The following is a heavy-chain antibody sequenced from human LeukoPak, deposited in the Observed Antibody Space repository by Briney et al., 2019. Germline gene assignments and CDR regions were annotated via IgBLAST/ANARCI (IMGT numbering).Heavy chain of an antibody. CDR2: ISSNGGST. J-gene: IGHJ5*02. CDR1: GFTFSSYA. CDR3: ARDSVGYSYGENWFDP. V-gene: IGHV3-64*01. D-gene: IGHD5-18*01. Sequence: GPLRLSCAASGFTFSSYAMHWARQAPGKGLEYVSAISSNGGSTYYANSVKGRFTISRDNSKNTLYLQMGSLRAEDMAVYYCARDSVGYSYGENWFDPWGQGTLVTVSS.